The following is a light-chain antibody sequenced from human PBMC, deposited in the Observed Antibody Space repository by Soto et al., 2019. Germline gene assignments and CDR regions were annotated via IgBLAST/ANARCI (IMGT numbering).Light chain of an antibody. CDR1: QSVSSS. CDR2: GAS. CDR3: QQYNNWRT. Sequence: EIVMTQSPATLSVSPGERATRSCRASQSVSSSLAWYQQKPGQAPRLLIYGASTRATGIPARFSGSGSETEFTLTISSLQSEDFAVYYCQQYNNWRTFGQGTKVEIK. V-gene: IGKV3-15*01. J-gene: IGKJ1*01.